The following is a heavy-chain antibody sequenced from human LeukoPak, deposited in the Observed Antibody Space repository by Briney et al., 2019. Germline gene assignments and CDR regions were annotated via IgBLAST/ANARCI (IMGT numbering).Heavy chain of an antibody. D-gene: IGHD6-25*01. J-gene: IGHJ4*02. Sequence: GGSLRLSCAASGLTFSSSWMTWVRQAPGKGLEWVANIKQDGGEKYYVDSVKGRFTISRDNAKNSLYLQMNSLRADDTAVYYCARDLYNSASRWGQGTLVTVSS. CDR1: GLTFSSSW. CDR2: IKQDGGEK. V-gene: IGHV3-7*03. CDR3: ARDLYNSASR.